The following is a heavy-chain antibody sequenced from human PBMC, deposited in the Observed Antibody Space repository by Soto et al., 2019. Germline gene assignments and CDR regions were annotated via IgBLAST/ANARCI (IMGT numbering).Heavy chain of an antibody. Sequence: ASVKVSCKASGGTFSSYAISWVRQAPGQGLEWMGGIIPIFGTANYAQKFQGRVTITADESTSTAYMELSSLRSEDTAVYYCARASTPAYYYDSSGYTDAFDIWGKGTRVTVSS. V-gene: IGHV1-69*13. CDR3: ARASTPAYYYDSSGYTDAFDI. CDR1: GGTFSSYA. J-gene: IGHJ3*02. D-gene: IGHD3-22*01. CDR2: IIPIFGTA.